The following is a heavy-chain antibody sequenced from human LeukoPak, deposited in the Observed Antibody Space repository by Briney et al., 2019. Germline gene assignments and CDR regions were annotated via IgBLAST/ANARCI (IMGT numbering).Heavy chain of an antibody. J-gene: IGHJ4*02. CDR1: GFIFSNYA. D-gene: IGHD3-9*01. CDR3: AKWGDYDILTGYYDSDY. CDR2: IVGRGSST. Sequence: PGASLRLSCAAAGFIFSNYAISSVHQAPGKGLEWVSAIVGRGSSTYYADSVKGRFTISRDNSKDTLYLQLNRLRAEDTAVYYCAKWGDYDILTGYYDSDYWGQGTLVTVSS. V-gene: IGHV3-23*01.